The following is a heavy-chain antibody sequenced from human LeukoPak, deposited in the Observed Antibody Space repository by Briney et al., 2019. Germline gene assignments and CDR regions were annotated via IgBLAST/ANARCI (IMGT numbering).Heavy chain of an antibody. J-gene: IGHJ3*02. Sequence: PGGSLRLSCAASGFTFSSYSMNWVRQAPGKGLEWVSSISSSSSYIYYADPVKGRFTISRDNAKNSLYLQMNSLRAEDTAVYYCARDLSGEPRGAFDIWGQGTMVTVSS. CDR1: GFTFSSYS. CDR3: ARDLSGEPRGAFDI. D-gene: IGHD7-27*01. CDR2: ISSSSSYI. V-gene: IGHV3-21*01.